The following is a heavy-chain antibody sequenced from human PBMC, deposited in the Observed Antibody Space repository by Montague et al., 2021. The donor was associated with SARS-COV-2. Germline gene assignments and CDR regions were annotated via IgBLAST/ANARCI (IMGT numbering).Heavy chain of an antibody. V-gene: IGHV4-59*08. Sequence: SETLSLTCTVSGDSISTNYWSCIRRHPAKGLQWLGYIYFHGSTNXNHPPHSRVNISVDDSTNQFPLMLSAVTAAATAVYYCSRPPYILPGYAYFDFWGQGSLVIVSS. J-gene: IGHJ4*02. CDR2: IYFHGST. CDR1: GDSISTNY. CDR3: SRPPYILPGYAYFDF. D-gene: IGHD3-9*01.